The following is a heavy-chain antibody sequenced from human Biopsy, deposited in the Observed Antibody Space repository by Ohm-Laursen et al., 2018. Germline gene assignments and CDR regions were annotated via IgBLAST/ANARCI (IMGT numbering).Heavy chain of an antibody. CDR3: ATKLTGYFHH. V-gene: IGHV1-69*06. Sequence: SVKASCKAPEGTFSNYGVNWVRQAPGQGLEWLGGNIPILGTGNYAHQFQDIVPVVADTSTSTATMELRSLRSDGPAVYYSATKLTGYFHHWGQGTLVIVSS. CDR1: EGTFSNYG. J-gene: IGHJ1*01. CDR2: NIPILGTG. D-gene: IGHD3-9*01.